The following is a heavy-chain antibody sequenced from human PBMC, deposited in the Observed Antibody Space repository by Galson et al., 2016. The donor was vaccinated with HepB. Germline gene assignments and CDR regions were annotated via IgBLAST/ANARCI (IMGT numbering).Heavy chain of an antibody. D-gene: IGHD3-10*01. CDR2: IYSSGST. J-gene: IGHJ5*02. Sequence: ETLSLTCAVSGVSINSNNWWGWIRQAPGKGLEWIGYIYSSGSTYYNPSLKSRVTISVDTSKNQFSLNLSSVTAADTAVYYCARVYYPNWFDPWGQGTLVTVSS. V-gene: IGHV4-28*03. CDR1: GVSINSNNW. CDR3: ARVYYPNWFDP.